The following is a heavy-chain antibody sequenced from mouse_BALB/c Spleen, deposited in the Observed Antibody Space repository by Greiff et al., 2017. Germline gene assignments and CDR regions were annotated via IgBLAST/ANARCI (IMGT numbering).Heavy chain of an antibody. CDR1: GFSLTSYG. V-gene: IGHV2-2*02. Sequence: VQLQQSGPGLVQPSQSLSITCTVSGFSLTSYGVHWVRQSPGKGLEWLGVIWSGGSTDYNAAFISRLSISKDNSKSQVFFKMNSLQANDTAIYYCARNCGYYGSSYGYFDVWGAGTTVTVSS. CDR3: ARNCGYYGSSYGYFDV. D-gene: IGHD1-1*01. CDR2: IWSGGST. J-gene: IGHJ1*01.